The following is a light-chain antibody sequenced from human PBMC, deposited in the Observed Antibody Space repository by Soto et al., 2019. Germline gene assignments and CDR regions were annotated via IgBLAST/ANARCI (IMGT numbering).Light chain of an antibody. CDR1: SSDVGSYNL. Sequence: QSALTQPASVSGSPGQSITISCTGTSSDVGSYNLVSWYQHHPGKAPKLMIYEATKGPSGVSNRFSGSKSDNTASLTISGLQAEDEADYYCCSYAGSSTYVFGTGTKVTVL. CDR3: CSYAGSSTYV. V-gene: IGLV2-23*01. J-gene: IGLJ1*01. CDR2: EAT.